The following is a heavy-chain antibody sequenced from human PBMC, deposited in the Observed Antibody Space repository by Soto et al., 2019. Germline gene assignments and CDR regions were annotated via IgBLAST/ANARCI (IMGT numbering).Heavy chain of an antibody. CDR2: ISYDGSNK. CDR3: AKDRDYDSSGYYVLDY. D-gene: IGHD3-22*01. V-gene: IGHV3-30*18. J-gene: IGHJ4*02. CDR1: GFTFSSYG. Sequence: GGSLRLSCAASGFTFSSYGMHWVRQAPGKGLEWVAVISYDGSNKYYADSVKGRFTISRDNSKNTLYLQMNSLRAEDTAVYYCAKDRDYDSSGYYVLDYWGQGTLVTVSS.